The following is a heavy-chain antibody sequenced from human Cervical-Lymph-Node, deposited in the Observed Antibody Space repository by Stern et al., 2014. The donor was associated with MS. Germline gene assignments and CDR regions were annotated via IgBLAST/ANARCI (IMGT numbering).Heavy chain of an antibody. D-gene: IGHD6-13*01. V-gene: IGHV4-59*01. CDR1: GGSIIENY. J-gene: IGHJ3*02. Sequence: QVQLQESGPGLVKPAETLSLTCSVSGGSIIENYWSWIRQPPGKGLEWIGQVYSRGSAKYNPSLTGRVTLSLDTYNHQLSLSLTSVTAADTAVYFCARQRSTWDDAFDIWGQGTMVTVSS. CDR3: ARQRSTWDDAFDI. CDR2: VYSRGSA.